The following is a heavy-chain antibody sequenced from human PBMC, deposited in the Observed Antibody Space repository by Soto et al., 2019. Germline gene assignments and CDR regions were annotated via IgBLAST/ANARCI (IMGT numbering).Heavy chain of an antibody. V-gene: IGHV1-8*01. CDR2: MNPGSGNT. D-gene: IGHD3-10*01. CDR3: ARMASSGSLNWFDP. Sequence: ASVKVSCKASGYTFTNYEIDWVRQATGQGLEWMGWMNPGSGNTGYAHKFQGRVTMTRNISISTAYMELSRLGSDDTAIYYCARMASSGSLNWFDPWGQGTLVTVSS. J-gene: IGHJ5*02. CDR1: GYTFTNYE.